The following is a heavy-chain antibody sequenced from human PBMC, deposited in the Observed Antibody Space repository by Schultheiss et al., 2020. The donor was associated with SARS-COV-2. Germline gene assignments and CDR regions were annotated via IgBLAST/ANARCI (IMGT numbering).Heavy chain of an antibody. CDR2: IYYSGST. J-gene: IGHJ4*02. CDR1: GGSISSYY. CDR3: ARESHYYDSS. V-gene: IGHV4-39*01. D-gene: IGHD3-22*01. Sequence: SETLSLTCTVSGGSISSYYWSWIRQPPGKGLEWIGSIYYSGSTYYNPSLKSRVTISVDTSKNQFSLKLSSVTAADTAVYYCARESHYYDSSWGQGTLVTVSS.